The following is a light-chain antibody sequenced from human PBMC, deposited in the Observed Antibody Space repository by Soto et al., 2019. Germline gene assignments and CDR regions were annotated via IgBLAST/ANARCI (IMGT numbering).Light chain of an antibody. CDR1: QYISSY. CDR3: QQSYSTPPT. V-gene: IGKV1-39*01. CDR2: STS. J-gene: IGKJ3*01. Sequence: DIQMTQSPSSLSASVGDRVTITCRASQYISSYLHWFQQKPGKAPKLLIYSTSTLQSGVPSRFSGSGSGTDFTLTVSSLQPDDFATYFCQQSYSTPPTFGHGTKVDIK.